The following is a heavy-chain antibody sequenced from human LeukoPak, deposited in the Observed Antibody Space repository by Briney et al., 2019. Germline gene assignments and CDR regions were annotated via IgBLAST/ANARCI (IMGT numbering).Heavy chain of an antibody. Sequence: SEALSLTCAVSGYSISSGYYWGWIRQPPGKGLEWIGSIYHSGSTYYNPSPKSRVTISVDTSKNQFSLKLSSVTAADTAVYYRASGRIDRIAVAGVFDYWGQGTLVTVSS. CDR1: GYSISSGYY. CDR3: ASGRIDRIAVAGVFDY. D-gene: IGHD6-19*01. J-gene: IGHJ4*02. V-gene: IGHV4-38-2*01. CDR2: IYHSGST.